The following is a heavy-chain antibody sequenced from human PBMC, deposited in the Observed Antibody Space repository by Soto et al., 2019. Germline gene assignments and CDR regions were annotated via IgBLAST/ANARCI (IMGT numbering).Heavy chain of an antibody. CDR3: ARDMSTKYTRDY. CDR2: ISYDAIHK. J-gene: IGHJ4*02. D-gene: IGHD2-2*01. Sequence: GGSLRLSCAASGFTFSSYAMPWVRQAPGQGLEWVAFISYDAIHKYYADSVKGRFTISRDNSKTTLYLQMNSLRSEDTAVYYCARDMSTKYTRDYWGQGTLVTVSS. CDR1: GFTFSSYA. V-gene: IGHV3-30*04.